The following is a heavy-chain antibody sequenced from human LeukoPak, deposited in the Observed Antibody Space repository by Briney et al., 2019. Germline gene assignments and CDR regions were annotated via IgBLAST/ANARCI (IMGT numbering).Heavy chain of an antibody. CDR1: GFKFNTYR. Sequence: GGSLRLSCVASGFKFNTYRMTWVRQTPGKGLEWVANIKTDGSEKTYVNSVKGRFSISRDNAKNSLYLQMTGLRVEDTAVYYCAKGLWNFDCWGQGTLVTVSS. J-gene: IGHJ4*02. V-gene: IGHV3-7*01. CDR2: IKTDGSEK. CDR3: AKGLWNFDC. D-gene: IGHD3-3*01.